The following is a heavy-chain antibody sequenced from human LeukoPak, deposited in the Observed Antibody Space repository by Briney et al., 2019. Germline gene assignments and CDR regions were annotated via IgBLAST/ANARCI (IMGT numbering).Heavy chain of an antibody. CDR1: GGSISSGSYY. V-gene: IGHV4-61*02. J-gene: IGHJ4*02. Sequence: SETLSLTCTVSGGSISSGSYYWSWIRQPAGKGLEWTGRIYTSGSTNYNPSLKSRVTISVDTSKNQFSLKLSSVTAADTAVYYCARGEEETTVYIYWGQGTLVTVSS. CDR2: IYTSGST. CDR3: ARGEEETTVYIY. D-gene: IGHD4-17*01.